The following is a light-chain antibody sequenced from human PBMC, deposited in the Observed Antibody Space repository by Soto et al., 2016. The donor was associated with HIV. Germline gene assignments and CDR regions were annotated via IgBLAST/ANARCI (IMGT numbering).Light chain of an antibody. V-gene: IGLV3-21*01. Sequence: SYELTQPPSVSVAPGKTARIPCGGSNVGGESIHWYQQRPGRAPVLVVYDDTDRPSGIPERFSGSNSGNTATLTITRVEAGDEADYYCQVWDSSSDHPVFGGGTKLTVL. J-gene: IGLJ3*02. CDR1: NVGGES. CDR2: DDT. CDR3: QVWDSSSDHPV.